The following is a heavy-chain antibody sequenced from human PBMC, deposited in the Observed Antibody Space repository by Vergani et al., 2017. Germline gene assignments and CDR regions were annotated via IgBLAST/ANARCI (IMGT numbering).Heavy chain of an antibody. J-gene: IGHJ5*02. Sequence: QVQLQESGPGLVKPSETLSLTCTVSGGSISSSSYSWGWIRQPPGTGLEWIGSIYYSGSTYYNPALKSRVTISVDTYKNKFSLKLSSGTAADAAVYYCGRGPAALNWFDPWGQGTLVTVSS. CDR2: IYYSGST. D-gene: IGHD2-2*01. V-gene: IGHV4-39*01. CDR3: GRGPAALNWFDP. CDR1: GGSISSSSYS.